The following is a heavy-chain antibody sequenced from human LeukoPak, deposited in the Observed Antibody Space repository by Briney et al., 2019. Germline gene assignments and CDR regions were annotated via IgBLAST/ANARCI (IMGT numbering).Heavy chain of an antibody. J-gene: IGHJ4*02. V-gene: IGHV4-39*07. CDR2: IYYSGST. CDR1: GGSISSSSYY. D-gene: IGHD4-17*01. Sequence: SETLSLTCTVSGGSISSSSYYWDWIRKPPGKGLEWIGSIYYSGSTYYNPSLKSRVTISVDTSKNQFSLKLSSVTAADTAVYYCARDTTTVTNYWGQGTLVTVSS. CDR3: ARDTTTVTNY.